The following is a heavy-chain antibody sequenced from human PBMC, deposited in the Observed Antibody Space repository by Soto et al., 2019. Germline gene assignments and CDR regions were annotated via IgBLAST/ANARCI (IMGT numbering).Heavy chain of an antibody. CDR3: AKAVDKYSAAWFDIDD. Sequence: QVQLVESGGGVVQPGTSLRLSCAASGFTFSAYGMHWVRQAPGKGLEWLAVLSYHLSSELYADAVKGRFTISRDNSKNTLYLQMNSLRPEDTAVYYCAKAVDKYSAAWFDIDDWGQGTLVTVSS. V-gene: IGHV3-30*18. CDR1: GFTFSAYG. J-gene: IGHJ4*02. D-gene: IGHD5-12*01. CDR2: LSYHLSSE.